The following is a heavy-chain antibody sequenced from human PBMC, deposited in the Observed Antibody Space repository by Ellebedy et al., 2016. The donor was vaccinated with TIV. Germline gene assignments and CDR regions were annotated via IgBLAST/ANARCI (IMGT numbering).Heavy chain of an antibody. CDR1: GGSISSSSYY. CDR3: ASGMRVYKYGMDV. Sequence: MPSETLSLTCTVSGGSISSSSYYWGWIRQPPGKGLEWIGSINYSGSTYYNPSLNSRVTISVDTSNNQFSLKLGSVTAADTAVHYCASGMRVYKYGMDVWGQGTTVTVSS. CDR2: INYSGST. V-gene: IGHV4-39*01. J-gene: IGHJ6*02.